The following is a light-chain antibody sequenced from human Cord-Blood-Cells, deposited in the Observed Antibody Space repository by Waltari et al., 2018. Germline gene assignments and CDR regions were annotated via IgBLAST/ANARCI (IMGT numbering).Light chain of an antibody. CDR1: SSDGGGYNY. CDR3: AAWDDSLSGWV. Sequence: QSALTQPASVSGSPGQSITISCTGTSSDGGGYNYVSWYQQHPGKAPKLMIYDVSKRPSGVSHRFSGSKSGNTASLTISGLQAEDEADYYCAAWDDSLSGWVFGGGTKLTVL. V-gene: IGLV2-14*01. CDR2: DVS. J-gene: IGLJ3*02.